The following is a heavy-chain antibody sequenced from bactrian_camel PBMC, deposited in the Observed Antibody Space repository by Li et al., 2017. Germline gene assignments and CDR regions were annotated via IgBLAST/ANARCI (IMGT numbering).Heavy chain of an antibody. CDR3: AADTEYRGRLKLLNDDFPY. V-gene: IGHV3S53*01. CDR1: AHIYSRYY. Sequence: HVQLVESGGGSVQAGGSLKLSCASPAHIYSRYYMGWLRQAPGKEREGVAAFDSDGHTSYADSVKGRFTISNDIAKHTWYLQMNSLKPEDTAMYYCAADTEYRGRLKLLNDDFPYLGQGTQVTVS. J-gene: IGHJ4*01. D-gene: IGHD1*01. CDR2: FDSDGHT.